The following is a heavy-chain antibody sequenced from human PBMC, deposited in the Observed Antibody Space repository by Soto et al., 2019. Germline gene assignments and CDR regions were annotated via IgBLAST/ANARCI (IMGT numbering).Heavy chain of an antibody. D-gene: IGHD6-13*01. V-gene: IGHV3-23*01. J-gene: IGHJ4*02. CDR3: AKRPLTAAGFDY. CDR1: GFTFSNYA. CDR2: ITGSGGGT. Sequence: EVELLESGGGLVEPGGSLRLSCAASGFTFSNYAITWVRQAPGKGLEWVSVITGSGGGTYFVDSVKGRFTISTDNSKNTMYLKMNSLRSEDTAVYYCAKRPLTAAGFDYWGQGTLVTVSS.